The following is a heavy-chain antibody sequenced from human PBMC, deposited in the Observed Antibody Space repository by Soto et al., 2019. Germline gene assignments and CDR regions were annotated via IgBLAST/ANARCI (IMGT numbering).Heavy chain of an antibody. V-gene: IGHV4-4*02. CDR2: IYHSGST. D-gene: IGHD2-2*01. CDR3: ARVAAVVVPAARYYYYGMDV. Sequence: PSETLSLTCPGSGGSISSSSWWSWFRQPPGKGLEWIGEIYHSGSTNYNPSLKSRVTISVDKSKNQFSLKLSSVTAADTAVYYCARVAAVVVPAARYYYYGMDVWGQGTTVTVSS. J-gene: IGHJ6*02. CDR1: GGSISSSSW.